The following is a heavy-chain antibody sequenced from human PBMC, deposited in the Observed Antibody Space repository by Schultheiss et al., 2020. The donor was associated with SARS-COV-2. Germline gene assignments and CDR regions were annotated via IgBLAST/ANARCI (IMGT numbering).Heavy chain of an antibody. V-gene: IGHV4-59*08. Sequence: GSLRLSCAASGFTFSSYSMNWVRQAPGKGLEWIGYIYYSGSPKYNPSLKSRVTISVDTSKNQFSLKLTSVTAADTAVYYCARRRSDGNWYLDTWGQGTLVTVSS. CDR2: IYYSGSP. J-gene: IGHJ4*02. CDR1: GFTFSSYS. CDR3: ARRRSDGNWYLDT. D-gene: IGHD4-23*01.